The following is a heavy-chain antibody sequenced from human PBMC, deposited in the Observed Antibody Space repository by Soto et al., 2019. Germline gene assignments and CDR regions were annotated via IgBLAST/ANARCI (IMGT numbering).Heavy chain of an antibody. CDR2: ISNSGST. CDR3: ATESGSTYGYFDH. CDR1: GGSVTSNEDY. V-gene: IGHV4-30-4*01. J-gene: IGHJ4*02. Sequence: SETLSLTCTVSGGSVTSNEDYWTWIRQSPGKGLEWIGYISNSGSTGYNPSLKTRLSMSVDRSKNQFTLRLTSVTAADTAVYFCATESGSTYGYFDHWGQGTQVTVSS. D-gene: IGHD5-18*01.